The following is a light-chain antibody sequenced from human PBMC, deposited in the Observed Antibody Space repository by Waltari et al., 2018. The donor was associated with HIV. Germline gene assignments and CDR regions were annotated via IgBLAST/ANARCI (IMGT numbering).Light chain of an antibody. CDR1: VGAVTNNHY. V-gene: IGLV7-46*01. Sequence: QAAVTQEPSVTVSPGGTTLLTCGSSVGAVTNNHYAYWFQQKPGQAPTTLIYDTSKRHFWTAAVFSCLLRGVKAVLTLSGALSEDEAHYYCLLFFGGTRVFGGGTMVTV. J-gene: IGLJ2*01. CDR3: LLFFGGTRV. CDR2: DTS.